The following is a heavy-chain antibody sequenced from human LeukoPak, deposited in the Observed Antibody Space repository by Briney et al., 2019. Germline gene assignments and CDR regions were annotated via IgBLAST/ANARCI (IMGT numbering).Heavy chain of an antibody. CDR2: IYDDGTA. J-gene: IGHJ3*02. Sequence: GGSLSLSCVASGFTVKYNRMSWVRQAPGKGLEWVSLIYDDGTAYYADSVKVRFTSYRDISNDTLFLQMDSLRGEDTAMYFCARVGIVGATPGGLDIWGQGTMVTVSS. CDR1: GFTVKYNR. D-gene: IGHD1-26*01. CDR3: ARVGIVGATPGGLDI. V-gene: IGHV3-53*01.